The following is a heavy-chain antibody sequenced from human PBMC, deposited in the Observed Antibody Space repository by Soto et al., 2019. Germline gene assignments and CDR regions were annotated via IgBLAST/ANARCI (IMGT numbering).Heavy chain of an antibody. CDR1: GFTFSSEA. Sequence: GGSLRLVCAASGFTFSSEAMSWVRQAPGKGLEWVSSISGSGGSTYYGDSVKGRFTISRVNSKNTLFLQMNSLRVEDTAVYYCAKPPMVRGVMTPPGYYYYYMGVWGKGTTVTVSS. J-gene: IGHJ6*03. CDR3: AKPPMVRGVMTPPGYYYYYMGV. V-gene: IGHV3-23*01. D-gene: IGHD3-10*01. CDR2: ISGSGGST.